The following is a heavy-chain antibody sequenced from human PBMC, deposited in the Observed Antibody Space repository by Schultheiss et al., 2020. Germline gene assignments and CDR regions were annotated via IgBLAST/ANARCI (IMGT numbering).Heavy chain of an antibody. D-gene: IGHD5-12*01. Sequence: GGSLRLSCAASGFTFSSYGMHWVRQAPGKGLEWVAVISYDGSNKYYADSVKGRFTISRDNSKNTLYLQMNSLRAEDTAVYYCAKDLRESGYVRWRRDYYYYGMDVWGQGTTVTVSS. CDR1: GFTFSSYG. CDR2: ISYDGSNK. J-gene: IGHJ6*02. V-gene: IGHV3-30*18. CDR3: AKDLRESGYVRWRRDYYYYGMDV.